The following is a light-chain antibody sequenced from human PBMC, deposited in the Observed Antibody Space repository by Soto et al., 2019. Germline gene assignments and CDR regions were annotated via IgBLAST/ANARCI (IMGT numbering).Light chain of an antibody. CDR3: QQYSNWPPWT. CDR1: QSLGGN. V-gene: IGKV3-15*01. CDR2: RAS. Sequence: EIVMTQSPATLAVSPGDTATLSCRASQSLGGNLAWYQQKPGQGPRLLIFRASSRATGVPARFSASGSGTEFTLTMSGLQSEDFAIYYCQQYSNWPPWTFGPGTKVEIK. J-gene: IGKJ1*01.